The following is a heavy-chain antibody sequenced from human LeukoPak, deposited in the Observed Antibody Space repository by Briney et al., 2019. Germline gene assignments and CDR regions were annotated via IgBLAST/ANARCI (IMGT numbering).Heavy chain of an antibody. CDR2: INPNSGGT. CDR1: GYTSTGYY. Sequence: GASVKVSCKASGYTSTGYYMHWVRQAPGQGLEWMGWINPNSGGTNYAQKFQGRVTMTRDTSISTAYMELSRLRSDDTAVYYCARARTTVTPLDIWGQGTMVTVSS. V-gene: IGHV1-2*02. D-gene: IGHD4-17*01. CDR3: ARARTTVTPLDI. J-gene: IGHJ3*02.